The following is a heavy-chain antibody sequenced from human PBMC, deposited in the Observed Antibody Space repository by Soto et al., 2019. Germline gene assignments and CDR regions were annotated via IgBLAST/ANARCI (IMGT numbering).Heavy chain of an antibody. Sequence: EVQLLESGGGLVQPGGSLRLSCAASGFTFSSYAMSWVRQAPGKGLEWVSAISGSGGSTYYADSVKGRFTISRDNSKNTLYLQMNSLRAEDTAVYYCAKGIRRYRSSYSYLDYYYYGMDVWGQGTTVTVSS. CDR3: AKGIRRYRSSYSYLDYYYYGMDV. CDR2: ISGSGGST. J-gene: IGHJ6*02. V-gene: IGHV3-23*01. CDR1: GFTFSSYA. D-gene: IGHD6-6*01.